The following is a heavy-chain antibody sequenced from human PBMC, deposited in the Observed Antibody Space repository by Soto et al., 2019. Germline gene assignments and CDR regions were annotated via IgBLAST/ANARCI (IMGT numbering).Heavy chain of an antibody. Sequence: GASVKVSCKVSGYTLTELSMHWVRQAPGKGLERKGGFDPEDGETIYAQKFQGRVTMTEDTSTDTAYMELSSLRSEDTSVYYCATFPWVRYFDWRVLPYWGQGTLVTVSS. D-gene: IGHD3-9*01. CDR3: ATFPWVRYFDWRVLPY. CDR2: FDPEDGET. CDR1: GYTLTELS. V-gene: IGHV1-24*01. J-gene: IGHJ4*02.